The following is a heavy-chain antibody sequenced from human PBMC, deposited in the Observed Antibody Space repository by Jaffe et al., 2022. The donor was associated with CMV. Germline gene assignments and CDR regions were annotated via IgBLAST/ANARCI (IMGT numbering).Heavy chain of an antibody. CDR2: IYSGGST. V-gene: IGHV3-53*01. Sequence: EVQLVESGGGLIQPGGSLRLSCAASGFTVSSNYMSWVRQAPGKGLEWVSVIYSGGSTYYADSVKGRFTISRDNSKNTLYLQMNSLRAEDTAVYYCARDQGSGIGGMDVWGQGTTVTVSS. D-gene: IGHD3-10*01. CDR3: ARDQGSGIGGMDV. J-gene: IGHJ6*02. CDR1: GFTVSSNY.